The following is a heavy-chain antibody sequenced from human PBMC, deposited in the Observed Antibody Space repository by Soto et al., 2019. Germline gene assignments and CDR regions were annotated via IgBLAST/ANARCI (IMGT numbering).Heavy chain of an antibody. D-gene: IGHD1-1*01. CDR1: GFSFSTYN. V-gene: IGHV3-21*01. CDR3: AREIRRYGFDY. CDR2: ISTSGTYT. Sequence: PGGSLRLSCAASGFSFSTYNMNWVRQAPGKGLEWVSSISTSGTYTYYADSVKGRFTISRDNAKNSLYLQMNSLRAEDTAVYYCAREIRRYGFDYWGPGTLVTVS. J-gene: IGHJ4*02.